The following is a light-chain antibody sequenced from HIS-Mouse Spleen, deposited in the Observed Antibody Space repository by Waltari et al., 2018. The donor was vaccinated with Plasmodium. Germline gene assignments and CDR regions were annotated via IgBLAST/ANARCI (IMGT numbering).Light chain of an antibody. CDR3: QQYYSYPLT. Sequence: AIRMTQSPSSFSASTGARVTITCRASQGISSYLAWYQQKPGKAPKLLIYAAFTFQSGVPSSFRGSGSGTDFTLTISCLQSEDFATYYCQQYYSYPLTFGGGTKVEIK. CDR2: AAF. V-gene: IGKV1-8*01. J-gene: IGKJ4*01. CDR1: QGISSY.